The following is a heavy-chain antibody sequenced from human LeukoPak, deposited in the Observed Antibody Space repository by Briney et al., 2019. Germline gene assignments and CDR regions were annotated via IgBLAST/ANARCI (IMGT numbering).Heavy chain of an antibody. CDR2: IHDSGRT. V-gene: IGHV4-59*01. CDR1: GGSISDYY. D-gene: IGHD3-16*01. Sequence: KPSETLSLTCTVSGGSISDYYWGWFRQPPGKGLEWIGYIHDSGRTNYNAFLKGRASISVNTSRRQFSLKLTSVTAADTAIYYCTAGGGGLTDYWGQGTLVTVSS. J-gene: IGHJ4*02. CDR3: TAGGGGLTDY.